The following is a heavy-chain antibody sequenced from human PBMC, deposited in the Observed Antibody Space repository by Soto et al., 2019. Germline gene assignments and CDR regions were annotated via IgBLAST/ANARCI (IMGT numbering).Heavy chain of an antibody. Sequence: SETLSLTCTVSGGSISSYYWSCIRQPPGKGLEWIGYIYYSGSTNYNPSLKSRVTISVDTSKNQFSLTLSSVTAADTAVYYCARKLPLDDSRFDPWGQGTLVTVSS. CDR3: ARKLPLDDSRFDP. CDR2: IYYSGST. V-gene: IGHV4-59*01. D-gene: IGHD2-15*01. CDR1: GGSISSYY. J-gene: IGHJ5*02.